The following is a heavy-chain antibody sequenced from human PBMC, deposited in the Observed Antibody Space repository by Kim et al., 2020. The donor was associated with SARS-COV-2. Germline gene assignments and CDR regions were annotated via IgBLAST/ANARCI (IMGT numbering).Heavy chain of an antibody. Sequence: DSVKGPCTISRDNPKNTLHLQMNSLRAEDTAVYYCAKVSRSGGSLGSLDIWGQGTMVSVSS. D-gene: IGHD2-15*01. V-gene: IGHV3-23*01. J-gene: IGHJ3*02. CDR3: AKVSRSGGSLGSLDI.